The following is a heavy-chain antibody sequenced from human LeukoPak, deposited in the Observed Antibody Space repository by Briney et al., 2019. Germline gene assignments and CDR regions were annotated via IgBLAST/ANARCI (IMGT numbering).Heavy chain of an antibody. J-gene: IGHJ5*02. D-gene: IGHD3-10*01. CDR1: GFTFSTAW. CDR3: VRDLPRTSGP. V-gene: IGHV3-74*01. Sequence: GGSLRLSCVASGFTFSTAWMHWARQTPGKGLVWVSHINGDGRRINYADDVKGRFTISRDNAKNTLYLQMNSLRFEDTAVYYCVRDLPRTSGPWGQGTLVTVSS. CDR2: INGDGRRI.